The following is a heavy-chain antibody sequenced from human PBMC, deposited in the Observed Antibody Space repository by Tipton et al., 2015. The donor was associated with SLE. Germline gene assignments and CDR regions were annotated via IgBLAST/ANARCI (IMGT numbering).Heavy chain of an antibody. V-gene: IGHV1-3*01. CDR1: GFTFSAYA. J-gene: IGHJ4*02. CDR3: ARARLSFFSLQDY. Sequence: QLVQSGPEVKKPGTSVKVSCRASGFTFSAYAIHWVRQAPGQRLEWMGWINVGTGKTKYSRKFQGRVAITSDTSANAAYMELTSLRSEDTAVYYCARARLSFFSLQDYWGQGTLVTISS. D-gene: IGHD5-24*01. CDR2: INVGTGKT.